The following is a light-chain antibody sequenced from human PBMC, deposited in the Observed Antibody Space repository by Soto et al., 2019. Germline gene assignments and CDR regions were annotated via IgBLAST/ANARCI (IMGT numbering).Light chain of an antibody. CDR1: SSDVGGYNY. J-gene: IGLJ2*01. V-gene: IGLV2-14*01. Sequence: QSALTQPASVSGSPGQSITISCTGTSSDVGGYNYVSWYQQYPGKAPKLIIYDVSNRPSGVSNRFSGSKSGNTASLTISGLQAEDEPDYYCSSYTSSSTPHVVFGGGTKLTVL. CDR3: SSYTSSSTPHVV. CDR2: DVS.